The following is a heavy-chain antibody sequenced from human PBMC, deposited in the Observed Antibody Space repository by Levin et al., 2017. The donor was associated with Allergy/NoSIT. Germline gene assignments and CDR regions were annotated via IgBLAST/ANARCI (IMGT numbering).Heavy chain of an antibody. CDR3: ARGRADYGDYVFYNY. CDR2: ISAYNGNT. CDR1: GYTFTSYG. D-gene: IGHD4-17*01. J-gene: IGHJ4*02. V-gene: IGHV1-18*01. Sequence: GESLKISCKASGYTFTSYGISWVRQAPGQGLEWMGWISAYNGNTNYAQKLQGRVTMTTDTSTSTAYMELRSLRSDDTAVYYCARGRADYGDYVFYNYWGQGTLVTVSS.